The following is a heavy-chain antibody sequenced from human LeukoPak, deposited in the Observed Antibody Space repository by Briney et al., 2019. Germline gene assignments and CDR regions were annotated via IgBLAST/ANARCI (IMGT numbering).Heavy chain of an antibody. J-gene: IGHJ4*02. CDR3: ATGSYDLKPLDY. CDR2: IYYSGST. V-gene: IGHV4-39*07. CDR1: GGSISSSSYY. Sequence: SETLSLTCTVSGGSISSSSYYWGWIRQPPGKGLEWIGSIYYSGSTYYNPSLKSRVTISVDTSKNQFSLKLSSVTAADTAVYYCATGSYDLKPLDYWGQGTLVTVSS. D-gene: IGHD1-26*01.